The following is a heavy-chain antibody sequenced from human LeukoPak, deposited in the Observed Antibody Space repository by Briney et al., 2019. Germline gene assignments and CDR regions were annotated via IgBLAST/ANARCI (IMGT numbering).Heavy chain of an antibody. Sequence: SQTLSLTCAISGDSVSSNIAAWTWIRQSPSRGLEWLGRTYYRSTWYNEYALSVKSRVSINADTSKNQFSLQLNSVTPEDMAVYYCARDLGSYDYWGQGTLVTVSS. V-gene: IGHV6-1*01. D-gene: IGHD3-10*01. CDR3: ARDLGSYDY. CDR1: GDSVSSNIAA. J-gene: IGHJ4*02. CDR2: TYYRSTWYN.